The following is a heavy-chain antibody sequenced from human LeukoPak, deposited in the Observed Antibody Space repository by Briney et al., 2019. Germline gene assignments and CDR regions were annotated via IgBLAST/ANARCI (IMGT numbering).Heavy chain of an antibody. CDR3: ARDGPLGEQQLH. CDR1: GFTFNNYW. Sequence: GGSLRLSCEASGFTFNNYWMSWVRQAPGKGLEWVANIRYDGSEKYYVDSVKGRFTISRDNAKNTLYLQMNSLRAEDTAVYYCARDGPLGEQQLHWGQGTLVTVSS. J-gene: IGHJ4*02. CDR2: IRYDGSEK. V-gene: IGHV3-7*01. D-gene: IGHD6-13*01.